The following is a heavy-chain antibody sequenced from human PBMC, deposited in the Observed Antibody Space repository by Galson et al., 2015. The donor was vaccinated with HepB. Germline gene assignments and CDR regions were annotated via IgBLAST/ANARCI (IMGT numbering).Heavy chain of an antibody. J-gene: IGHJ5*02. Sequence: SLRLSCAASGFTFRSYAMHWVRQAPGKGLEWVAVISYDGSNKNYADSVKGRFTISRDNSKNTLYLQMNSLGAEDTAVYSCARSPYGSSWNWFDPWGQGTLVTVSS. D-gene: IGHD6-13*01. CDR2: ISYDGSNK. CDR3: ARSPYGSSWNWFDP. CDR1: GFTFRSYA. V-gene: IGHV3-30-3*01.